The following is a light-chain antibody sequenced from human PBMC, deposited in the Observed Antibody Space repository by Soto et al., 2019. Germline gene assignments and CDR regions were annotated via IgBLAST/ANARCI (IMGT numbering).Light chain of an antibody. CDR3: LQDLSYPWT. CDR1: QGIRND. Sequence: AIQLTQSPSSLSASVGDRVTITCRASQGIRNDLGWYQHKPGRAPKLLIHAASSLQSGVPSRFSGSASGTEFTLTISSLQPEDLASYYCLQDLSYPWTFGQGTKVDIK. J-gene: IGKJ1*01. V-gene: IGKV1-6*01. CDR2: AAS.